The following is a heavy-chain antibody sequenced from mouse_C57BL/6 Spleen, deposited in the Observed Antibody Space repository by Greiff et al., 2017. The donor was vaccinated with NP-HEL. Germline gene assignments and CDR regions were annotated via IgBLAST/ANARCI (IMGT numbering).Heavy chain of an antibody. CDR3: ARDVNYYGSTYYFDY. CDR2: IYPGDGDT. V-gene: IGHV1-82*01. J-gene: IGHJ2*01. Sequence: VQLQQSGPELVKPGASVKISCKASGYAFSSSWMNWVKQRPGKGLEWIGRIYPGDGDTNYNGKFKGKATLTADKSSSTADMQLSSLTSEDSAVYFCARDVNYYGSTYYFDYWGQGTTLTVSS. CDR1: GYAFSSSW. D-gene: IGHD1-1*01.